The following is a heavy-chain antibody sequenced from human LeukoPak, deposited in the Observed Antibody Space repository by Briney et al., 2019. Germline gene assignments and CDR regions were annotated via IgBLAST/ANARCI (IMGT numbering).Heavy chain of an antibody. V-gene: IGHV4-59*01. Sequence: SETLSLTCTVSGGSISSYYWSWIRQPPGKGLEWIGHIYSSGSTNYNPSLKSRVTISVDTSKNQFSLKLSSVTAADTAVYYCAREAQGSGPAVFDPWGQGTLVTVSS. CDR1: GGSISSYY. CDR2: IYSSGST. CDR3: AREAQGSGPAVFDP. D-gene: IGHD3-10*01. J-gene: IGHJ5*02.